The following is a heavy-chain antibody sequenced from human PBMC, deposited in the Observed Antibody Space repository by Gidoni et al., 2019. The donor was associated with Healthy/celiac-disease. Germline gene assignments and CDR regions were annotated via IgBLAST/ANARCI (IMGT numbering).Heavy chain of an antibody. CDR3: ARSPAFGSGGNWFDP. D-gene: IGHD3-10*01. J-gene: IGHJ5*02. CDR1: GGSISSYY. CDR2: IYYSGST. Sequence: QVQLQESGPGLVKPSETLSLTCTVSGGSISSYYWSWIRQPPGKGLEWIGYIYYSGSTNYNPSLKSRVTISVDTSKNQFSLKLSSVTAADTAVYYCARSPAFGSGGNWFDPWGQGTLVTVSS. V-gene: IGHV4-59*01.